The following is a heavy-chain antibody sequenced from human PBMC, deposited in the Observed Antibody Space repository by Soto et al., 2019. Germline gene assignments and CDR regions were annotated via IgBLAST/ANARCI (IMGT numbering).Heavy chain of an antibody. CDR3: AHRRRLGSDWYTFDY. D-gene: IGHD6-19*01. CDR1: GFSLSTSGVC. V-gene: IGHV2-5*02. Sequence: QITLKESGPTLVKPTQSLTLTCTFSGFSLSTSGVCVGWIRQPPGKTLEWLTLINWDDDKRYNPSLKNRLTKTKDTSKNQVVLTMTKLDPVDTATYYCAHRRRLGSDWYTFDYWGQGTPVTVSS. CDR2: INWDDDK. J-gene: IGHJ4*02.